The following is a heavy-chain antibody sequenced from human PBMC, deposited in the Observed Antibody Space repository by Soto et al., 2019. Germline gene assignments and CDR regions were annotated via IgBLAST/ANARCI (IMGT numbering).Heavy chain of an antibody. V-gene: IGHV4-4*07. CDR3: EAWSSYYTVDV. CDR2: VFDSGNT. Sequence: SETLSLTCIVSGGSINTYSWSWIRQPAGKGLEWIGRVFDSGNTNYSPSLQSRVTMSLDRSKRQFSLKLTSVTAADTAVYYCEAWSSYYTVDVWGQGTTVTVS. J-gene: IGHJ6*02. D-gene: IGHD3-3*01. CDR1: GGSINTYS.